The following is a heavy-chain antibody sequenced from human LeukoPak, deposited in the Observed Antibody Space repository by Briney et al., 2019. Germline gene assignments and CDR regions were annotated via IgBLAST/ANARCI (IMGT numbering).Heavy chain of an antibody. CDR2: ISYDGSNK. J-gene: IGHJ3*02. Sequence: PGGSLRLSCAASGFTFSNYALHWVRQAPGKGLEWVAVISYDGSNKYYADPVKGRFTISRDNSENTLYLQTNSLRAEDTAVYYCVLTVVNAFDIWGQGTLVTVSS. V-gene: IGHV3-30-3*01. CDR3: VLTVVNAFDI. CDR1: GFTFSNYA. D-gene: IGHD2-21*02.